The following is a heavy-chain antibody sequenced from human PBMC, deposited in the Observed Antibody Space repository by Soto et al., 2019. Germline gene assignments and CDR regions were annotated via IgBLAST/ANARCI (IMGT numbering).Heavy chain of an antibody. CDR2: INAGNGNT. D-gene: IGHD4-17*01. V-gene: IGHV1-3*01. CDR3: AKDRYGDNAYYFAS. J-gene: IGHJ4*02. Sequence: APVKASSEAPGYTFTSYARHSARQAPGQRLESMGWINAGNGNTKYSQKFQGRFTISRDNSKNTLFLEMNSLRAEDTAVYYCAKDRYGDNAYYFASWGQGTLVTVFS. CDR1: GYTFTSYA.